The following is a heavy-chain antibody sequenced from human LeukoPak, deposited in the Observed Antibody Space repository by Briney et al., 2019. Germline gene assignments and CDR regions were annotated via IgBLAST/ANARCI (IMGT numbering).Heavy chain of an antibody. J-gene: IGHJ5*01. D-gene: IGHD3/OR15-3a*01. V-gene: IGHV4-59*01. CDR1: GGSISSYS. CDR2: MYYRGST. Sequence: SETLSLTCTVSGGSISSYSWNWIRQPPGRGLEWIGYMYYRGSTNFNPSLRSRVTMSLDTSKNQFSLKLSSVTAADAAVYYCARGDGNDFKWFDSWGQGTLVTVSS. CDR3: ARGDGNDFKWFDS.